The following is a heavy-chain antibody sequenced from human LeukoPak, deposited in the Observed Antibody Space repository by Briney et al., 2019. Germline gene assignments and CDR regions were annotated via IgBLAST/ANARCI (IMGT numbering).Heavy chain of an antibody. CDR1: GFTFDAHV. V-gene: IGHV3-9*01. CDR3: VKDIGIEAADRIDY. D-gene: IGHD6-13*01. Sequence: GRSLRLSCAASGFTFDAHVMHWVRQAPGKGLEWVSGISRNSGRIGHADSVKGRFTISRDNAKNSLYLQMNSLRPEDTALYYCVKDIGIEAADRIDYWGQGTLVTVSS. CDR2: ISRNSGRI. J-gene: IGHJ4*02.